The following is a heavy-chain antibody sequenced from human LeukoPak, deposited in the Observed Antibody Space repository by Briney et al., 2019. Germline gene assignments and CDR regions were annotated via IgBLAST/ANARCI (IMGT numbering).Heavy chain of an antibody. CDR2: INPSGGST. V-gene: IGHV1-46*01. CDR1: GYTFTCYY. D-gene: IGHD2-15*01. Sequence: GASVKVSCKASGYTFTCYYMHWVRQAPGQGLEWMGIINPSGGSTSYAQKFQGRVTMTRDTSTSTVYMELSSLRSEDTAVYYCARGRTSVVVVAATDRDFDLWGRGTLVTVSS. J-gene: IGHJ2*01. CDR3: ARGRTSVVVVAATDRDFDL.